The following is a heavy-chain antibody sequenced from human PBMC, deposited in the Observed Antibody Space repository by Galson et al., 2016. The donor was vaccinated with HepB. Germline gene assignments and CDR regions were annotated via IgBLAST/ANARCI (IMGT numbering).Heavy chain of an antibody. V-gene: IGHV6-1*01. D-gene: IGHD3-10*01. Sequence: CAISGDSVSSHSAAWNWIRQSPSRGLEWLGRTYYKSKWHDDYAVSVDSRIIINPDTSKNQFSLHLNSVTPEDTAVYYCARDSFDSHGSGSPLFDYWGQGTLVTVSS. CDR2: TYYKSKWHD. CDR1: GDSVSSHSAA. J-gene: IGHJ4*02. CDR3: ARDSFDSHGSGSPLFDY.